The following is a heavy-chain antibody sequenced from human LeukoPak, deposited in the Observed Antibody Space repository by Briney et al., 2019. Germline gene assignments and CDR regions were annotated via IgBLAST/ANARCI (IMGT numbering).Heavy chain of an antibody. D-gene: IGHD2-2*01. Sequence: GASVKVSCKASGYTFTSYDINWVRQAPGQGLEWMGWINTNTGNPTYAQGFTGRFVFSLDTSVSTTYLQISSLKAEDTAVYYCARDPGDDIAVPGDPWGQGTLVSVSS. CDR1: GYTFTSYD. V-gene: IGHV7-4-1*02. CDR2: INTNTGNP. J-gene: IGHJ5*02. CDR3: ARDPGDDIAVPGDP.